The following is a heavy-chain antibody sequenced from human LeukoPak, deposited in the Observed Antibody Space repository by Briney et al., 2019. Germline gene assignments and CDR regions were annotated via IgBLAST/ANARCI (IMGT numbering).Heavy chain of an antibody. CDR3: ARDLAAAGRDDY. CDR2: ISAYNGNT. J-gene: IGHJ4*02. Sequence: ASVKVSCKASGYTFTSYGISWVRQAPGQGLGWMGWISAYNGNTNYAQKLQGRVTMTTDTSTSTAYMELRSLRSDDTAVYYCARDLAAAGRDDYWGQGTLVTVSS. V-gene: IGHV1-18*01. D-gene: IGHD6-13*01. CDR1: GYTFTSYG.